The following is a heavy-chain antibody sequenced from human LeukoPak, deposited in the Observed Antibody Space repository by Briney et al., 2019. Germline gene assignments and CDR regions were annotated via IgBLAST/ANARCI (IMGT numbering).Heavy chain of an antibody. CDR2: ISWNSGSG. CDR1: GFTFDDYA. V-gene: IGHV3-9*01. J-gene: IGHJ6*02. D-gene: IGHD1-26*01. Sequence: PGGSLRLSCAASGFTFDDYAMHWVRQAPGKGLEWVSGISWNSGSGDYADSVKGRFTISRDNAKNSLYLQMNSLRAEDTALYYCAKDRSGSTHGYYYGMDVWGQGTTVTVSS. CDR3: AKDRSGSTHGYYYGMDV.